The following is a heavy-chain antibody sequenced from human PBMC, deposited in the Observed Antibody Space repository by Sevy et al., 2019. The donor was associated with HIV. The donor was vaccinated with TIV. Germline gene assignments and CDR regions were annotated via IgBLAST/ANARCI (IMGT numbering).Heavy chain of an antibody. V-gene: IGHV1-18*04. CDR3: ARDLDNWNENDAFDI. D-gene: IGHD1-20*01. J-gene: IGHJ3*02. CDR1: GYTFTSYG. Sequence: ASVKVSCKASGYTFTSYGISWVRQAPGQGLEWMGWISAYNGNTNYAQKLQGRVTMTTDTSTSTAYMELRSLRSDDTAGYYCARDLDNWNENDAFDIWGQGTMVTVSS. CDR2: ISAYNGNT.